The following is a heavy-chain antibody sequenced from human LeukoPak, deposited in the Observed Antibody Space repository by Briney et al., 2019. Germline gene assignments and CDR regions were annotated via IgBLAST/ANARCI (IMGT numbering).Heavy chain of an antibody. J-gene: IGHJ3*01. CDR3: AGGLLTGTTGG. CDR2: INPNSGGT. D-gene: IGHD1-7*01. CDR1: GYTFTSYG. Sequence: AASVKVSCKASGYTFTSYGISWVRQAPGQGLEWMGWINPNSGGTNYAQKFQGRVTMTRDTSISTAYMELSRLRSDDTAVYYCAGGLLTGTTGGWGQGTMVTVSS. V-gene: IGHV1-2*02.